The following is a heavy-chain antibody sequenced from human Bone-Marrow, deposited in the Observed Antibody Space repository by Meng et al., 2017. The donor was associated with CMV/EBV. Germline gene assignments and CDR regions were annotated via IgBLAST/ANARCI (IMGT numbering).Heavy chain of an antibody. J-gene: IGHJ4*02. CDR3: AKRGFGVVTPDY. D-gene: IGHD3-3*01. CDR2: ISGSGGST. CDR1: GFTFSSYA. V-gene: IGHV3-23*01. Sequence: GGSLRLSCAASGFTFSSYAMSWVRQAPGKGLEWVSAISGSGGSTYYADSAKGRFTISRDNSKNTLYLQMNSLRAEDTAVYYCAKRGFGVVTPDYWGQGTLVTVSS.